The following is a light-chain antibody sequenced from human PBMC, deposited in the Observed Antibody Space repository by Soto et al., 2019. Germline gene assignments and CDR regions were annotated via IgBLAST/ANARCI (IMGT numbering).Light chain of an antibody. V-gene: IGKV3-15*01. Sequence: EIVMTQSPATLSVSPGERATLSCRASQSVSSNLAWFQQKPGQAPRLLIYGASTRDTGIPARFSGSGSGTEFTLTISSLQSEDFAVYQCQQYSNWPRTFGQGTKVDIK. CDR2: GAS. J-gene: IGKJ1*01. CDR3: QQYSNWPRT. CDR1: QSVSSN.